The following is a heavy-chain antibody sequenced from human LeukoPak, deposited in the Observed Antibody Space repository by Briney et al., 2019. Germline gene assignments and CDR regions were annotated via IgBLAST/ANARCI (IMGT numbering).Heavy chain of an antibody. J-gene: IGHJ3*02. CDR1: VYTFTGYY. CDR2: INPNSGGT. Sequence: GASVKVSFKASVYTFTGYYMHWVRQAPGQGLEWMGWINPNSGGTNYAQKFQGRVTMTRDTSISTAYMELSRLRSDDTAVYYCAQDYVTVTKFFPDAFDIWGQGTMVTVSS. D-gene: IGHD4-17*01. V-gene: IGHV1-2*02. CDR3: AQDYVTVTKFFPDAFDI.